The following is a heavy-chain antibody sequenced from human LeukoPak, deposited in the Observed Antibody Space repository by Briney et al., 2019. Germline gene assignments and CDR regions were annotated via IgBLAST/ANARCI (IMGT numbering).Heavy chain of an antibody. CDR1: GFTFSHYW. CDR2: IRPDANDG. Sequence: GGSLRLSCTASGFTFSHYWMAWVRQAPGKGLEWVAIIRPDANDGSYVDSVKGRFTISRDNAKNSLYLQLNSLRAEDTAVYFCARADWGSIDYWGQGALVTVSS. D-gene: IGHD7-27*01. V-gene: IGHV3-7*01. J-gene: IGHJ4*02. CDR3: ARADWGSIDY.